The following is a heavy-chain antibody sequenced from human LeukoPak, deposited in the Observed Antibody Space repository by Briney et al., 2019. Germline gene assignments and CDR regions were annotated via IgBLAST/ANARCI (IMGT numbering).Heavy chain of an antibody. CDR2: INPNSGGT. Sequence: ASVKVSCKASGYTFTGYYMHWVRQAPGQGLEWKGWINPNSGGTNYAQKFQGRVTMTRDTSISTAYMELSRLRSDDTAVYYCAREGITMVRGVRTPRWFDPWGQGTLVTVSS. D-gene: IGHD3-10*01. CDR1: GYTFTGYY. V-gene: IGHV1-2*02. CDR3: AREGITMVRGVRTPRWFDP. J-gene: IGHJ5*02.